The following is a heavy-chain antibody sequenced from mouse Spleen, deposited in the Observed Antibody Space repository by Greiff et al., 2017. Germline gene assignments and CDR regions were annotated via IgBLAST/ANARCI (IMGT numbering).Heavy chain of an antibody. D-gene: IGHD3-1*01. CDR1: GYTIKNTY. CDR3: ARGTGPFDY. Sequence: VQLQQSVAELVRPGASVKLSCTASGYTIKNTYMHWVKQRPEQGLEWIGRIDPANGNTKYAPKFQGKATITADTSSNTAYLQLSSLTSEDTAIYYCARGTGPFDYWGQGTTLTVSS. V-gene: IGHV14-3*01. CDR2: IDPANGNT. J-gene: IGHJ2*01.